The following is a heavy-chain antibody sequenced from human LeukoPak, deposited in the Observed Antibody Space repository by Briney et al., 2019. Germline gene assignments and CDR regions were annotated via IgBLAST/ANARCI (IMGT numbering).Heavy chain of an antibody. CDR2: IYFSGSA. Sequence: SETLSLTCTVSGGSISSYQWSWIRQPPGKGLEWIGNIYFSGSANYNPSLQSRVIISVDTSKNQFSLNSSPVLAADTAVYYCARVGVDYSGNIIKYFFDYWGQGTLVTVSS. CDR3: ARVGVDYSGNIIKYFFDY. J-gene: IGHJ4*02. D-gene: IGHD4-23*01. V-gene: IGHV4-59*01. CDR1: GGSISSYQ.